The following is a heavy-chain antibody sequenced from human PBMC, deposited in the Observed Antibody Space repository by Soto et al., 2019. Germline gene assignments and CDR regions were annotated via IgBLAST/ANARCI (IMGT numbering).Heavy chain of an antibody. V-gene: IGHV3-30-3*01. D-gene: IGHD3-3*01. J-gene: IGHJ6*02. Sequence: QVQLVESGGGVVQPGRSLRLSCAASGFTFSSYAMHWVRQAPGKGLEWVAVISYDGSNKYYADSVKGRFTISRDNSKNTLYLQMNSLRAEDTAVYYCARAPYDFWSGYLHDYYYGMDVWGQGTTVTVSS. CDR1: GFTFSSYA. CDR3: ARAPYDFWSGYLHDYYYGMDV. CDR2: ISYDGSNK.